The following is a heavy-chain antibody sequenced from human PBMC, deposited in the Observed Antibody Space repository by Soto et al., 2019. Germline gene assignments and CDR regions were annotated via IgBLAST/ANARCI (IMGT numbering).Heavy chain of an antibody. CDR1: GFTFSSHW. CDR2: VKEDGSEL. CDR3: ARDIGFDYVN. V-gene: IGHV3-7*01. D-gene: IGHD3-16*01. J-gene: IGHJ4*02. Sequence: PGGSLRLSCAASGFTFSSHWMSWVRQAPGKGLEWVASVKEDGSELYYLHSVRGRFSMTRDSAGNALHLTMNYLSAEDTGVYFCARDIGFDYVNWGQGIPVTVSS.